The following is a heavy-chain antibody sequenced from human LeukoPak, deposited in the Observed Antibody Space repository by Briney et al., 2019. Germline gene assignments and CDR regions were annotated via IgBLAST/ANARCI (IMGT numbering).Heavy chain of an antibody. D-gene: IGHD3-3*01. CDR3: VADFWADKDY. J-gene: IGHJ4*02. CDR1: GLSLTNFGFG. Sequence: GGSLRLSCAASGLSLTNFGFGMLWIRQALGKGLEWVAFLWNAGINKNYADSVQGRFTISRDNSKNTLFLDTNSLRTDDTGVYYCVADFWADKDYWGQETLVTVSS. V-gene: IGHV3-30*02. CDR2: LWNAGINK.